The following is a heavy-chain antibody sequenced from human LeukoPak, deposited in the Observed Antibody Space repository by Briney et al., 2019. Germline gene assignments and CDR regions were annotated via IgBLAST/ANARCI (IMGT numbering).Heavy chain of an antibody. D-gene: IGHD6-6*01. J-gene: IGHJ6*03. Sequence: SETLSLTCSVSGGSISSSNYYWGWIRQPPGKGLEWIGTIYSSGTTYYNPSLKSRVTISLDTSKNQFSLKLSSVTAADTAIYYCARDFSSSSTVYYYYYMDVWGKGTTVTVSS. CDR3: ARDFSSSSTVYYYYYMDV. CDR2: IYSSGTT. V-gene: IGHV4-39*07. CDR1: GGSISSSNYY.